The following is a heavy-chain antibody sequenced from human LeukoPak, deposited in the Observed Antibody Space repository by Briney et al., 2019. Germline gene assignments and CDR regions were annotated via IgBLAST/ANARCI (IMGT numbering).Heavy chain of an antibody. CDR2: IIPIFGTA. J-gene: IGHJ6*03. CDR1: GGTFSSYA. D-gene: IGHD6-13*01. Sequence: ASVKVSCKASGGTFSSYATSWVRQAPGQGLEWMGRIIPIFGTANYAQKFQGRVTITTDESTSTAYMELSSLRSEDTAVYYCAREYSRSIAAAGTAYYYYYMDVWGKGTTVTVSS. V-gene: IGHV1-69*05. CDR3: AREYSRSIAAAGTAYYYYYMDV.